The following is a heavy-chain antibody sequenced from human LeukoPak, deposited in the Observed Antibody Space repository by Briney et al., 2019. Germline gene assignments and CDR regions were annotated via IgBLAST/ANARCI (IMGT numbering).Heavy chain of an antibody. CDR1: GFTFSSYS. D-gene: IGHD6-19*01. CDR2: ISGSGGST. J-gene: IGHJ4*02. CDR3: AKDLPTSSGRFRGFDY. Sequence: GGSLRLSCAASGFTFSSYSMNWVRQAPGKGLEWVSAISGSGGSTYYADSVTGRFTISRDNSKNTLYLQMNSLRAEDTAVYYCAKDLPTSSGRFRGFDYWGQGTLVTVSS. V-gene: IGHV3-23*01.